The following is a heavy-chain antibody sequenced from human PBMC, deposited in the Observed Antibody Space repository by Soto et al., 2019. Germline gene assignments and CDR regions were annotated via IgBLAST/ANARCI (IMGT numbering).Heavy chain of an antibody. Sequence: QLQVQASGPGLVTPSETLSLTCTVSGSSISSSGYYWGWIRQPPGKGLEWIGSMYYGVSTYYNPSLKSRVTVSVDASKNQFSLNLSSVTAADTAVYYCARLPSRHLVDYWGQGTLVTVSS. V-gene: IGHV4-39*01. CDR2: MYYGVST. J-gene: IGHJ4*02. CDR1: GSSISSSGYY. D-gene: IGHD3-3*02. CDR3: ARLPSRHLVDY.